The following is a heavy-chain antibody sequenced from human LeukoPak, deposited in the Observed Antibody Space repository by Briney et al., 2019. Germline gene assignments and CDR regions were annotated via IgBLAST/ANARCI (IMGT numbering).Heavy chain of an antibody. CDR1: GFTFSNYA. CDR2: ISANGGST. CDR3: AEGRGGEAFDV. V-gene: IGHV3-23*01. Sequence: GGSLRLSCAASGFTFSNYAMTWVRQAPGKGLEWVSAISANGGSTYYAGSVKGRFTISRDNSKNTLFMQMNSLRAEDTAVYYCAEGRGGEAFDVWGQGTMVTVSS. J-gene: IGHJ3*01. D-gene: IGHD3-16*01.